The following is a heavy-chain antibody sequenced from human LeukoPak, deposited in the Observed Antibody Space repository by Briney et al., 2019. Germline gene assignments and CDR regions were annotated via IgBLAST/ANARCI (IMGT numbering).Heavy chain of an antibody. CDR1: GGSLSGYY. J-gene: IGHJ3*02. V-gene: IGHV4-34*01. CDR2: INHSGST. Sequence: SETLSLTCAVYGGSLSGYYWSWLRQPPGKGLEWLGEINHSGSTNYYPSLKSRVTRSVDRSKNQFSLKLSSVTAADTAVYYCARHPPRITIFWRAHDDAFDIWGQGTMVTVSS. D-gene: IGHD3-9*01. CDR3: ARHPPRITIFWRAHDDAFDI.